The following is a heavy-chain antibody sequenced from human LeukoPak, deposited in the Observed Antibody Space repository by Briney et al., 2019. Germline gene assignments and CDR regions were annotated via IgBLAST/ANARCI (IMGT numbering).Heavy chain of an antibody. CDR1: GFTVSSNY. V-gene: IGHV3-53*05. Sequence: PGGSLRLSCAASGFTVSSNYMSWVRQAPGKGLEWVSVIYSGDSTYNGDSVKGRFTISRDNSKNTLYLQMHSLRVEDTAVYYCARVASGDGSGWYNFDYWGQGTLVTVSS. D-gene: IGHD6-19*01. J-gene: IGHJ4*02. CDR2: IYSGDST. CDR3: ARVASGDGSGWYNFDY.